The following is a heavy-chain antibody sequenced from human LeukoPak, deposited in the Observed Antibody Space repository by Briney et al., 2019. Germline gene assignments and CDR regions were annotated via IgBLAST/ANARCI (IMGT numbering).Heavy chain of an antibody. D-gene: IGHD3-22*01. J-gene: IGHJ4*02. CDR3: ARGQRISSGYFRYYFDY. Sequence: GASVKVSCKASGYTFTGYYMHWVRQAPGQGLEWMGWINPNSGGTNYAQKFQGRVTMTRDTSISTAYMELSRLRSDDTAVYYCARGQRISSGYFRYYFDYWGQGTLVTVSS. CDR1: GYTFTGYY. CDR2: INPNSGGT. V-gene: IGHV1-2*02.